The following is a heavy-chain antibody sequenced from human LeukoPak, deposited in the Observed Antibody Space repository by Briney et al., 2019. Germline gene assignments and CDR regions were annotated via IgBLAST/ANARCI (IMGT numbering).Heavy chain of an antibody. CDR1: GFTFSSYA. D-gene: IGHD3-10*02. CDR3: AKGMLVYYFDY. Sequence: GGSLRLSCAASGFTFSSYAMTWVRQAPGKGLEWVSGINSFGSSTYYADSVKGRFTISRDDSKNTLYLQMNSLRAEDTAVYYCAKGMLVYYFDYWGQGTLVTVSS. V-gene: IGHV3-23*01. J-gene: IGHJ4*02. CDR2: INSFGSST.